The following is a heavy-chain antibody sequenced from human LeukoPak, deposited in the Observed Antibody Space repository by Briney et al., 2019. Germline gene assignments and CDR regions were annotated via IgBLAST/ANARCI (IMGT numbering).Heavy chain of an antibody. CDR3: ARDLVSGETMVRGVITGSYYYGMDV. CDR2: IYYSGST. CDR1: GGSISSYY. V-gene: IGHV4-59*01. D-gene: IGHD3-10*01. Sequence: SETLSLTCTVSGGSISSYYWSWIRQPPGKGLEWIGYIYYSGSTNYNPSLRSRVTISVDTSKNQFSLKLSSVTAADTAVYYCARDLVSGETMVRGVITGSYYYGMDVWGKGTTVTVSS. J-gene: IGHJ6*04.